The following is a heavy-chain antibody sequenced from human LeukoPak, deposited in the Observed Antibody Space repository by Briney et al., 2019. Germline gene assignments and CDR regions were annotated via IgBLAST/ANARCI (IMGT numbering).Heavy chain of an antibody. CDR3: ATGFSRPYYYGMDV. Sequence: GGSLRLSCAASGFTFSSYAMHWVRQAPGKGLEWVAVISYDGSNKYYADSVKGRFTISRDNSKNTLYLQMNSLRAEDTAVYYCATGFSRPYYYGMDVWGQGTTVTVSS. J-gene: IGHJ6*02. V-gene: IGHV3-30*04. CDR2: ISYDGSNK. CDR1: GFTFSSYA. D-gene: IGHD1-14*01.